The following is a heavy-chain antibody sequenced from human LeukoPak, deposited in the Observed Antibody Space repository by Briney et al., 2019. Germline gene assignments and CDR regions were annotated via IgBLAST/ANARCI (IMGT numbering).Heavy chain of an antibody. V-gene: IGHV3-15*01. CDR2: IKSKTDGGTT. J-gene: IGHJ4*02. CDR1: GFTFGNAW. CDR3: TTGNWGSFSY. D-gene: IGHD7-27*01. Sequence: GGSLRLSCAASGFTFGNAWMNWVRQAPGKGLEWVGRIKSKTDGGTTDYAAPVKGRFTISRDDSKHTLYLQVNSLKTEGTAVYYCTTGNWGSFSYWGQGTLVTVSS.